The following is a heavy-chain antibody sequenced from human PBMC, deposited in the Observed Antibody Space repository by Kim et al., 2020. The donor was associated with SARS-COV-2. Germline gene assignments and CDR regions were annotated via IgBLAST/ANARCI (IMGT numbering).Heavy chain of an antibody. V-gene: IGHV3-23*01. CDR3: AKGASFIPGGQLLWFGELFHYFDY. D-gene: IGHD3-10*01. Sequence: GGSLRLSCAASGFTFSSYAMSWVRQAPGKGLEWVSAISGSGGSTYYADSVKGRFTISRDNSKNTLYLQMNSLRAEDTAVYYCAKGASFIPGGQLLWFGELFHYFDYWGQGTLVTVSS. CDR1: GFTFSSYA. J-gene: IGHJ4*02. CDR2: ISGSGGST.